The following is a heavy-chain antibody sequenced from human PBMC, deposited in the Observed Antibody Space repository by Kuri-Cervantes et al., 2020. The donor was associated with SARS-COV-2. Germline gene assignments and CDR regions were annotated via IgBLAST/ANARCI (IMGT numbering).Heavy chain of an antibody. CDR2: ISQSGRT. D-gene: IGHD5-12*01. CDR1: AGSLRNYY. J-gene: IGHJ4*02. V-gene: IGHV4-34*01. Sequence: SQTLSLTCAVYAGSLRNYYWSWIRQSPGKGMEWIGEISQSGRTNYNPSLESRVTISVDTSENQFSLNLRSVTAADTALYFCARGGGAVLTGYPDYDVDYYFEYWGQGSMVTVSS. CDR3: ARGGGAVLTGYPDYDVDYYFEY.